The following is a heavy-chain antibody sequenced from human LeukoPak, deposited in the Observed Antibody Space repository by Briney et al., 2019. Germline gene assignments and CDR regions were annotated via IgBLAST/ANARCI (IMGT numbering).Heavy chain of an antibody. Sequence: ASVKVSCKASGYTFTGYYMHWVRQAPGQGLEWMGWINPNSGGTNYAQKFQDRVTMTRDTSISTAYMELSRLRSDDTAVYYCARAFSSGWDYFDYWGQGTLVTVSS. V-gene: IGHV1-2*02. CDR2: INPNSGGT. J-gene: IGHJ4*02. CDR1: GYTFTGYY. CDR3: ARAFSSGWDYFDY. D-gene: IGHD6-19*01.